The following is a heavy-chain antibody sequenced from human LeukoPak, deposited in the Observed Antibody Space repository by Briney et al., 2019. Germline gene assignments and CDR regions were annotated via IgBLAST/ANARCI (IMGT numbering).Heavy chain of an antibody. J-gene: IGHJ6*02. CDR3: ARDLAWRVAGTDYYYGMDV. CDR2: IYSGGST. D-gene: IGHD6-19*01. CDR1: GFTVSSNY. Sequence: GGSLRLSCAASGFTVSSNYMSWVRQAPGKGLERVSVIYSGGSTYYADSVKGRFTISRDNSKNTLYLQMNSLRAEDTAVYYCARDLAWRVAGTDYYYGMDVWGQGTTVTVSS. V-gene: IGHV3-53*01.